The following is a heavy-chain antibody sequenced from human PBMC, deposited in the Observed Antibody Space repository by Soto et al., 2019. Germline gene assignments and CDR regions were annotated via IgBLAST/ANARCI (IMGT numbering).Heavy chain of an antibody. D-gene: IGHD6-6*01. CDR1: GFTFSSYA. Sequence: QVQLVESGGGVVQPGKSLRLSCAASGFTFSSYAMHWARQAPGKGLEWVTVISIRGGDEYYAESVRGRFTISRDDSKNMLYLQMDGLRVEDTAVYYCARGTIVARQHLDYWGQGTLVTVSS. CDR2: ISIRGGDE. V-gene: IGHV3-30*03. J-gene: IGHJ4*02. CDR3: ARGTIVARQHLDY.